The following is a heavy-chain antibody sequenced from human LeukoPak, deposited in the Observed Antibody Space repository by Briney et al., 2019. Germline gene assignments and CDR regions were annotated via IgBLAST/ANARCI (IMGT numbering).Heavy chain of an antibody. Sequence: GGSLRLSCAASGFTFSLYSMNWVRPAPGKGREGGSSISSSSSYIYYADSVKGRFTISRDNAKISLYLQMNSLRAEDTAVYYCAREEGYSSSWGQGTLVTVSS. V-gene: IGHV3-21*01. CDR1: GFTFSLYS. D-gene: IGHD6-13*01. CDR2: ISSSSSYI. CDR3: AREEGYSSS. J-gene: IGHJ4*02.